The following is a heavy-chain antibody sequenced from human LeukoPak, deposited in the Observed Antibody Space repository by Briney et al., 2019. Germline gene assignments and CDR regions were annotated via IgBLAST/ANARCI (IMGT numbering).Heavy chain of an antibody. Sequence: PGGSLRLSCAASGFTFSDYDMHWVRQATGKGLEWVSAIGTAGDTYYTGSVKGRFTISRENAKSSLYLQMNSLRAGDTAVYYCARVAKERVSGVYYFDYWGQGTLVTVSS. CDR3: ARVAKERVSGVYYFDY. CDR2: IGTAGDT. J-gene: IGHJ4*02. V-gene: IGHV3-13*01. CDR1: GFTFSDYD. D-gene: IGHD1-1*01.